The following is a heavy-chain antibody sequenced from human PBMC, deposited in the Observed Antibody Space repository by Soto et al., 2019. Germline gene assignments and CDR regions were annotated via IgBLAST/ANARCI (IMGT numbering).Heavy chain of an antibody. CDR3: ARDVLSTSPDFDY. Sequence: QVQLVQSGVEVKRPGASVRVSCKASDYSFSTYSLSWVRQAPGQGLEWMGRINTYNGNTNSAQKFQGRVTMTTDPSSSTAYMEMRSMPSDDPAIYYCARDVLSTSPDFDYWGQGTLVTVSS. V-gene: IGHV1-18*01. CDR2: INTYNGNT. CDR1: DYSFSTYS. J-gene: IGHJ4*02. D-gene: IGHD2-2*01.